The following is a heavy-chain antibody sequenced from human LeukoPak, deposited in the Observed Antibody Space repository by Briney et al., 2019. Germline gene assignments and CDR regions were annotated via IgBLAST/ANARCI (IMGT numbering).Heavy chain of an antibody. Sequence: GRSLRLSCAASGFTFSSYAMHWVRQAPGKGLEWVAFIRYDGSNKYYADSVKGRFTISRDNSKNTLYLQMNSLRAEDTAVYYCAKDAHRYCSSTSCYDYFDYWGQGTLVTVSS. J-gene: IGHJ4*02. D-gene: IGHD2-2*01. CDR3: AKDAHRYCSSTSCYDYFDY. CDR1: GFTFSSYA. V-gene: IGHV3-30*02. CDR2: IRYDGSNK.